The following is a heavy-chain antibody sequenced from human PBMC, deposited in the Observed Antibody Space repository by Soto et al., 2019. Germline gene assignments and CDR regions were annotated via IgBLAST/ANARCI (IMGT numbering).Heavy chain of an antibody. Sequence: GGSLRLSCTASGFTFSSYDMHWVRQAPGKGLEWVALISYDGSNKYNADSVKGRFTISRDNSKNTLYVQMNSLRAEDAAVYYCARSVTDTLYYFDYWGQGTLVTVS. V-gene: IGHV3-30-3*01. D-gene: IGHD6-19*01. CDR3: ARSVTDTLYYFDY. J-gene: IGHJ4*02. CDR2: ISYDGSNK. CDR1: GFTFSSYD.